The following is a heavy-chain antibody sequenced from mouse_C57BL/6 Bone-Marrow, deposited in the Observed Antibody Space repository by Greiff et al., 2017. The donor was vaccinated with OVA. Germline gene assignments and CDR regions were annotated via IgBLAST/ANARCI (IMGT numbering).Heavy chain of an antibody. J-gene: IGHJ2*01. D-gene: IGHD2-14*01. V-gene: IGHV1-61*01. Sequence: QVQLQQPGAELVRPGSSVKLSCKASGYTFTSYWMDWVKQRPGQGLEWIGNIYPSDSETHYNQKFKDKATLTVDKSSSTAYMQLSSLTSEDSAVYYCARDYRGDYWGQGTTLTVSS. CDR1: GYTFTSYW. CDR2: IYPSDSET. CDR3: ARDYRGDY.